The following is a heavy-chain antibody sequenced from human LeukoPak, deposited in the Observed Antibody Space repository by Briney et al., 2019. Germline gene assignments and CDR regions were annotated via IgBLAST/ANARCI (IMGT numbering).Heavy chain of an antibody. Sequence: GGSLRLSCVASGFSVGSNYMNWVRQAPGKGLEWVSVIYSGGSTYYADSVKGRFTISRDNSKNTLYLQMNSLRAEDTAVYYCARGIAAFDYWGQGTLVTVSS. D-gene: IGHD6-6*01. J-gene: IGHJ4*02. CDR3: ARGIAAFDY. V-gene: IGHV3-53*01. CDR2: IYSGGST. CDR1: GFSVGSNY.